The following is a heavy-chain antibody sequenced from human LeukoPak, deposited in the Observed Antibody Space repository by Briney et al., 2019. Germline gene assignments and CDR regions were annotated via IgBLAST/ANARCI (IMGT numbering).Heavy chain of an antibody. CDR2: IKQDGSEK. V-gene: IGHV3-7*01. D-gene: IGHD2-2*01. CDR1: GFTFSSYW. J-gene: IGHJ4*02. CDR3: ARAGLVVPAAKEFDY. Sequence: GGSLRLSCAASGFTFSSYWMSWVRQAPGKGLEWVANIKQDGSEKYYVDSVKGRLTISRDNAKNSLYLQMNSLRAEDTAVYYCARAGLVVPAAKEFDYWGQGTLVTVSS.